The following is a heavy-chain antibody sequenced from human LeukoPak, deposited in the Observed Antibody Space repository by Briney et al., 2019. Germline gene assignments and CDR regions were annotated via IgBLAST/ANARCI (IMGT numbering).Heavy chain of an antibody. Sequence: SETLSLTCTVSGGSISSYYWSWIRQSPGKGLEWIGYIYHTGSTSYGPSLKSRVTISADTSQNQFSLKLSSVTAADTAVYYCASRKLGNDYWGQGTLVTVSS. CDR2: IYHTGST. CDR1: GGSISSYY. CDR3: ASRKLGNDY. V-gene: IGHV4-59*01. J-gene: IGHJ4*02. D-gene: IGHD7-27*01.